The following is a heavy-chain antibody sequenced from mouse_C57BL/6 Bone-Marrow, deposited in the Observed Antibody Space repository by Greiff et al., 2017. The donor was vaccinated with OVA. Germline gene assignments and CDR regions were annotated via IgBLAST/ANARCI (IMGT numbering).Heavy chain of an antibody. CDR3: ARITTVVAPYYFDY. V-gene: IGHV5-6*01. J-gene: IGHJ2*01. Sequence: EVKLVESGGDLVKPGGSLKLSCAASGFTFSSYGMSWVRQTPDQRLEWVATISSGGSYTYYPDSVKGRFTISRDNAKNTLYLQMSSLKSEDTAMYYCARITTVVAPYYFDYWGQGTTLTVSS. CDR2: ISSGGSYT. D-gene: IGHD1-1*01. CDR1: GFTFSSYG.